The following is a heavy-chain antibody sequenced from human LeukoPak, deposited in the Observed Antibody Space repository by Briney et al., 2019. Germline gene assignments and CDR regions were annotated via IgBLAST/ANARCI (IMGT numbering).Heavy chain of an antibody. D-gene: IGHD4-17*01. CDR3: ARTMTTVTNWFDP. CDR1: GDSISSSSSY. CDR2: IYYSGST. Sequence: SETLSLTCSVSGDSISSSSSYWGWIRQPPGKGLEWIGSIYYSGSTYYNPSLKSRVTISVDTSKNQFSLKLSSVTAADTAVYYCARTMTTVTNWFDPWGQGTLVTVSS. J-gene: IGHJ5*02. V-gene: IGHV4-39*01.